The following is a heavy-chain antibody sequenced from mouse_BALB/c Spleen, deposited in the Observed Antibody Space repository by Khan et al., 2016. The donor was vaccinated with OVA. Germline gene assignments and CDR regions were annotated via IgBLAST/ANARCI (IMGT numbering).Heavy chain of an antibody. CDR3: YRGGGGNRFAY. Sequence: QVRLQQSGAELVRPGVSVKISCKGSGYTFTDFTMHWVKQSHAKSLEWIGVISTYYGDVTYNQKFKGKATMTVDKSSSTAYLELARLTSEDSAIYYRYRGGGGNRFAYWGQGTLVTVSA. CDR1: GYTFTDFT. CDR2: ISTYYGDV. J-gene: IGHJ3*01. D-gene: IGHD2-14*01. V-gene: IGHV1S137*01.